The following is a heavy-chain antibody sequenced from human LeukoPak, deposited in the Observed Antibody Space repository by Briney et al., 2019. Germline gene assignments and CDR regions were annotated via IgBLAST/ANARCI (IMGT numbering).Heavy chain of an antibody. CDR1: EFTFSNYA. J-gene: IGHJ4*02. CDR2: ISYDGNTI. V-gene: IGHV3-30-3*01. CDR3: ARSGVLQKFDY. D-gene: IGHD3-10*01. Sequence: GGSLRLSCAASEFTFSNYALHWVRQAPGKGLQWVAVISYDGNTIHYADSVKGRFIISRDTSKNTLYLQMNSLRAEDTAVYYLARSGVLQKFDYGGRGTLVTVSS.